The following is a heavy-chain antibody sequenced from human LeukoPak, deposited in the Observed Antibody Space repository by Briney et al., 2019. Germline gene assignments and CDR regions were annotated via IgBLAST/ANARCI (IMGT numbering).Heavy chain of an antibody. Sequence: SETLSLTCAVYGGSLSGYYWSWIRPPPGKGLEWIGEINHSGSTNYNPSLKSRVTISVDTSKNQFSLKLSSVTAADTAVYYCARGDSGRVLRYFDWLQKPKYYYYYYMDVWGKGTTVTVSS. CDR3: ARGDSGRVLRYFDWLQKPKYYYYYYMDV. CDR1: GGSLSGYY. D-gene: IGHD3-9*01. CDR2: INHSGST. J-gene: IGHJ6*03. V-gene: IGHV4-34*01.